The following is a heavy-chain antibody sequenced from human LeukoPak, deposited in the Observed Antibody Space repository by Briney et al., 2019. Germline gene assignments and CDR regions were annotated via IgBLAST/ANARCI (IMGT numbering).Heavy chain of an antibody. V-gene: IGHV4-4*09. CDR3: ARYCRSGSCYSGRTFDP. D-gene: IGHD2-15*01. Sequence: SETLSLTCTVSGDSINTHHWSWIRQSPGKGLEWIGYFYTSGSTNFNPSLKGRVTISVDTSKNQFSLNLNSVTAADTAVYYCARYCRSGSCYSGRTFDPWGQGIRVTVSS. CDR2: FYTSGST. CDR1: GDSINTHH. J-gene: IGHJ5*02.